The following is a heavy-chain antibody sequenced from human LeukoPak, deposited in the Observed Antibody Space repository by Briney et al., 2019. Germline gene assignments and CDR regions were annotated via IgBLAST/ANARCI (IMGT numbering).Heavy chain of an antibody. V-gene: IGHV1-18*01. Sequence: ASVKVSFKASGYSFTSYGISWVRQAPGQGLEWMGWISAHNSNTNDAQKLQGRATMTTDTSTSTAYMELRSLRSDDTAVYYCARDLLEGGRPLWFGELFEYWGQGTLVTVSS. D-gene: IGHD3-10*01. CDR1: GYSFTSYG. CDR3: ARDLLEGGRPLWFGELFEY. CDR2: ISAHNSNT. J-gene: IGHJ4*02.